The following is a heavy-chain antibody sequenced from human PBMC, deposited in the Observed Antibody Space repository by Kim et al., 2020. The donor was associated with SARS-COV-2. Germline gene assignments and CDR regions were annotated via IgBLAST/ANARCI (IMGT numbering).Heavy chain of an antibody. Sequence: GGSLRLSCAVSGFTFSSYTMNWVRQAPGKGLEWVSYISTSGTTIYYADSVKGRFIISRDNAKNSLYLQMNSLRDEDTAVYYCARYDLYSYGPYYSYYNIDVWGQGTTVTVSS. CDR2: ISTSGTTI. CDR1: GFTFSSYT. V-gene: IGHV3-48*02. J-gene: IGHJ6*02. D-gene: IGHD5-18*01. CDR3: ARYDLYSYGPYYSYYNIDV.